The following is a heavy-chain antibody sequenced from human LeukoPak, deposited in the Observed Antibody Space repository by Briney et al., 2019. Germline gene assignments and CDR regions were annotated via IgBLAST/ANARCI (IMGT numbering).Heavy chain of an antibody. J-gene: IGHJ4*02. CDR1: GGSISIY. V-gene: IGHV4-4*07. CDR2: IYTSGST. CDR3: ARGTRGYFDY. Sequence: SETLSLTCTVAGGSISIYWSWIRQPAGKGLEWIGRIYTSGSTNYNPSLKSRVTMSVDTSKNQFSLKLSSVTAADTAVYYCARGTRGYFDYWGQGTLVTVSS. D-gene: IGHD1-14*01.